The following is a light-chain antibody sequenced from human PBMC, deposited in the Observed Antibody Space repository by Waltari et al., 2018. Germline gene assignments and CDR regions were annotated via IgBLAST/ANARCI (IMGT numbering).Light chain of an antibody. CDR2: WAS. V-gene: IGKV4-1*01. J-gene: IGKJ1*01. Sequence: DIVMTQSPDSLAVSLGERATINCPTIRSVVSRYNSKNFLTWYQQKSGQPPKLLIYWASTRESGVPDRFSGSGSGTDFSLTISSLRAEDVAVYYCLQYYDTPWTFGQGTRVELK. CDR3: LQYYDTPWT. CDR1: RSVVSRYNSKNF.